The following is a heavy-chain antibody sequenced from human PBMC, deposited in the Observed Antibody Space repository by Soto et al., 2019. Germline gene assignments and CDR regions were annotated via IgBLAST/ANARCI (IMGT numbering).Heavy chain of an antibody. J-gene: IGHJ4*02. CDR3: ARHNYGSGSTYFDY. Sequence: QVQLQESGPGLVKPSETLSLTCTVSGGSISSYYWSWIRQPPGKGLEWIGYIYYSGSTNYNPSLKSRVTXXLXTXXNQSSLKLNSMTAADTAVYYCARHNYGSGSTYFDYWGQGTLVTVSS. D-gene: IGHD3-10*01. CDR1: GGSISSYY. V-gene: IGHV4-59*08. CDR2: IYYSGST.